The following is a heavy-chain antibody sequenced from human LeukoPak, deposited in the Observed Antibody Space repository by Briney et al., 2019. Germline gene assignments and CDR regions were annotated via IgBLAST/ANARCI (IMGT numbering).Heavy chain of an antibody. CDR2: IIPIFGTA. Sequence: GASVKVSCKASGGTFSSYAISWVRQAPGQGLEWMGGIIPIFGTANYAQKFQGRVTITTDESTSTAYMELSSLRSEDTAVYYCAREGGSGSYDAFDIWGQGTMVTVSS. J-gene: IGHJ3*02. CDR1: GGTFSSYA. V-gene: IGHV1-69*05. CDR3: AREGGSGSYDAFDI. D-gene: IGHD1-26*01.